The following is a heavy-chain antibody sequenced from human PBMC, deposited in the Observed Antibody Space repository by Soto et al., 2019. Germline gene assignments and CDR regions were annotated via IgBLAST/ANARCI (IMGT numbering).Heavy chain of an antibody. V-gene: IGHV4-34*01. D-gene: IGHD3-9*01. J-gene: IGHJ4*02. CDR3: ASQRGLRYSDWLSNPFDY. Sequence: SETLSLTCAVYGGSFSGYYWSWIRQPPGKGLEWIGEINHSGSTNYNPSLKSRVTISVDTSKNQFSLKLSSVTAADTAVYYCASQRGLRYSDWLSNPFDYWGQGTLVTVSS. CDR2: INHSGST. CDR1: GGSFSGYY.